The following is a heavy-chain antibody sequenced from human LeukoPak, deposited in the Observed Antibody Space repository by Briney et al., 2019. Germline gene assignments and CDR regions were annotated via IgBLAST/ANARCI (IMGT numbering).Heavy chain of an antibody. CDR3: ARNYGPLEY. Sequence: GGSLRLSCAASGFTFSSSWMTWVRQAPGKGLEWVANIKQDGSEKYHVDSVKGRFTISRDNAKNSLYLQLNSLRAEDTAVYYCARNYGPLEYWGRGTLLTVSS. V-gene: IGHV3-7*01. CDR2: IKQDGSEK. CDR1: GFTFSSSW. D-gene: IGHD4-17*01. J-gene: IGHJ4*02.